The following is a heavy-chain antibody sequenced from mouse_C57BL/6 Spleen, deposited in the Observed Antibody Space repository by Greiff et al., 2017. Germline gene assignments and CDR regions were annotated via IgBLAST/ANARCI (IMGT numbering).Heavy chain of an antibody. J-gene: IGHJ4*01. CDR1: GYTFTDYE. CDR3: TRIYGSSPRNAMDY. CDR2: IDPETGGT. V-gene: IGHV1-15*01. Sequence: VQLQQSGAELVRPGASVTLSCKASGYTFTDYEMHWVKQTPVHGLAWIGAIDPETGGTAYNQKFKGKAILTADKSSSTAYMELRSLTSEDSAVYYCTRIYGSSPRNAMDYWGQGTSVTVSS. D-gene: IGHD1-1*01.